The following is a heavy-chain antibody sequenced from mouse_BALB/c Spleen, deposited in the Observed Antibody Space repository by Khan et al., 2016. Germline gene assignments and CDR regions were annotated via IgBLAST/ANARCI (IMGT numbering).Heavy chain of an antibody. J-gene: IGHJ3*01. Sequence: QVQLQQSGPELVKPGASVKISCKTSGYTFTDYYINWVKQKPGQGLEWIGWIYPGSGNTKYNEKFKGKATLTVETSSSTAYMQLSSLTSEDTAVYVCSGGGYDSWIAYWGQGTLVTVSA. V-gene: IGHV1-84*02. CDR2: IYPGSGNT. CDR1: GYTFTDYY. CDR3: SGGGYDSWIAY. D-gene: IGHD2-2*01.